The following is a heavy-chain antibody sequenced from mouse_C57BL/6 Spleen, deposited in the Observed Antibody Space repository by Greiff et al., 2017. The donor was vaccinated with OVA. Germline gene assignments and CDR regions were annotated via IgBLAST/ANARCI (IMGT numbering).Heavy chain of an antibody. J-gene: IGHJ4*01. CDR2: IWGVGST. D-gene: IGHD2-4*01. V-gene: IGHV2-6*01. CDR1: GFSLTSYG. Sequence: VKLMESGPGLVAPSQSLSITCTVSGFSLTSYGVDWVRQSPGTGLEWLGVIWGVGSTNYNSALKSRLSISKDNSKSQVFLKMNSLQTDDTAMYYCAREGLRDAPYAMDYWGQGTSVTVSS. CDR3: AREGLRDAPYAMDY.